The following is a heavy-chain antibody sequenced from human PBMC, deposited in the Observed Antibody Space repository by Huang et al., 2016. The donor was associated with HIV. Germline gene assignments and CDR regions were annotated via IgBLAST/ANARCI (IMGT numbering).Heavy chain of an antibody. CDR1: GFTFSEFA. V-gene: IGHV3-30*04. CDR3: ARKSVLGFDH. Sequence: VQLVESGGGVVQPGKSLRISCVVSGFTFSEFARHWVRQAPGKGRGWGAIKSCDGRNNYHTDSVKGRFTISRDNARKTMYLEMKNGRVNDTAIYYCARKSVLGFDHWGQGTLVTVSS. CDR2: KSCDGRNN. J-gene: IGHJ4*02.